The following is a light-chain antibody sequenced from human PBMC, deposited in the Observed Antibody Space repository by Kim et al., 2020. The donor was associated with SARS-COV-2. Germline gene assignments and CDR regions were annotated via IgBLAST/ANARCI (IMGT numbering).Light chain of an antibody. Sequence: IVMTQSPATLSVSPGERATLSCRASQSVSSSLAWYQQKPGQAPRLLIYGASTRATGIPARFSGSGSGTEFTLTISSLQSEDFAVYYCQQYNNWPETFGQGTKLETK. CDR2: GAS. CDR1: QSVSSS. V-gene: IGKV3-15*01. CDR3: QQYNNWPET. J-gene: IGKJ2*01.